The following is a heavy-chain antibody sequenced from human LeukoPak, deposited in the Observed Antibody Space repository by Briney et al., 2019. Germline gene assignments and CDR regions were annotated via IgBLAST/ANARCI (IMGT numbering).Heavy chain of an antibody. J-gene: IGHJ4*02. CDR2: IYYSGST. D-gene: IGHD2-15*01. CDR1: GGSISSSSYY. V-gene: IGHV4-39*01. Sequence: SETLSLTCTVFGGSISSSSYYWGWIRQPPGKGLEWIGSIYYSGSTYYNPSLKSRVTISVDTSKNQFSLKLSSVTAADTAVYYCARHCSGGSCYSGLFDYWGQGTLVTVSS. CDR3: ARHCSGGSCYSGLFDY.